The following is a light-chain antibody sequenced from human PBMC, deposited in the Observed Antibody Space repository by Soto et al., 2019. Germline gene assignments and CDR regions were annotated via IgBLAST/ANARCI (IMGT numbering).Light chain of an antibody. J-gene: IGKJ5*01. CDR2: GAS. V-gene: IGKV3-15*01. Sequence: EKQVTPSPRAPSLSPRERGPPSFQAPQSVSSNLAWYQQKTGQAPRLLIYGASTRATGIPARFSGSGSGTEFSLTISSLQPEDFAVYYCQQYNYWPPKITFGQGTRLEIK. CDR1: QSVSSN. CDR3: QQYNYWPPKIT.